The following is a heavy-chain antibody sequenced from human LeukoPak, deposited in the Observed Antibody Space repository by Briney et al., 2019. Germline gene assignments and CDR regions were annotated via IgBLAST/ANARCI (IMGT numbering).Heavy chain of an antibody. CDR2: ITSSSSAI. CDR3: ARSESSTSGRYYGMDV. V-gene: IGHV3-48*02. D-gene: IGHD2-2*01. J-gene: IGHJ6*02. Sequence: QAGGSLRLSCAASGFTFRGYSMNWVRQAPGKGLEWVSYITSSSSAIYYADSVKGRFAISRDNARSSLYLQMNSLRDEDTAIYYCARSESSTSGRYYGMDVWGQGTTVTVSS. CDR1: GFTFRGYS.